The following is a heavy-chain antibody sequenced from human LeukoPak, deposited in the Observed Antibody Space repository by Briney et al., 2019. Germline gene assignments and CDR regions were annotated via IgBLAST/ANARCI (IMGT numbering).Heavy chain of an antibody. J-gene: IGHJ4*02. V-gene: IGHV4-31*03. CDR2: IYYSGST. D-gene: IGHD3-16*01. CDR1: GGSISSGGYY. CDR3: VRVDDYVHDY. Sequence: SETLSLTCTVSGGSISSGGYYWSWIRQHPGKGLEWIGYIYYSGSTYYNPSLKSRVTISVDTSKNQFSLKLSSVTAADTAVYYCVRVDDYVHDYWGQGTLVTVSS.